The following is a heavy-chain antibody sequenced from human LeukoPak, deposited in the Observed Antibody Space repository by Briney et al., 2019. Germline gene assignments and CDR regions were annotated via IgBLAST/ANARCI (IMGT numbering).Heavy chain of an antibody. J-gene: IGHJ4*02. CDR1: GFTFSDYY. CDR3: AKGQQGYSYEYYFDY. D-gene: IGHD5-18*01. V-gene: IGHV3-11*01. Sequence: GGSLRLSCAASGFTFSDYYMSWIRQAPGKGLEWVSYISSSGSTIYYADSVKGRFTISRDNAKNSLYLQMNSLRAEDTAVYYCAKGQQGYSYEYYFDYWGQGTLVTVSS. CDR2: ISSSGSTI.